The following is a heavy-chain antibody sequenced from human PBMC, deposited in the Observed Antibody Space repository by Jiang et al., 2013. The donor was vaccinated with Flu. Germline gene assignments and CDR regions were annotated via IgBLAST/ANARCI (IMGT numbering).Heavy chain of an antibody. J-gene: IGHJ4*02. V-gene: IGHV4-59*08. CDR3: ARHDSSGYYYTV. Sequence: GSGLVKPSETLSLTCTVSGGSISSYYWSWIRQPPGKGLEWIGYIYYSGSTNYNPSLKSRVTISVDTSKNQFSLKLSSVTAADTAVYYCARHDSSGYYYTVWGQGTLVTVSS. CDR1: GGSISSYY. CDR2: IYYSGST. D-gene: IGHD3-22*01.